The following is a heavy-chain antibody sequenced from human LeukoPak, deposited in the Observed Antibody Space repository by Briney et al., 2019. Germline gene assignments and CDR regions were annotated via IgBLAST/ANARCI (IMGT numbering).Heavy chain of an antibody. CDR2: IWYDGSNK. Sequence: GGSLRLSCAASGFTFSSYGMHWVRQAPGKGLEWVAVIWYDGSNKYYADSVKGRFTISRDNSKNTLYLQMNSLRAEDTAVYYCAKELRGYSYGLRNNWFDPWGQGTLVTVSS. J-gene: IGHJ5*02. CDR1: GFTFSSYG. V-gene: IGHV3-30*02. CDR3: AKELRGYSYGLRNNWFDP. D-gene: IGHD5-18*01.